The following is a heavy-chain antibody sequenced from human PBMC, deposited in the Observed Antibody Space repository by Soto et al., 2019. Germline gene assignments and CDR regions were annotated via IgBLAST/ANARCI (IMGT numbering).Heavy chain of an antibody. CDR3: ATGKQKVGAYERFLEWKYYYYGMDV. D-gene: IGHD3-3*01. CDR2: FDPEDGET. CDR1: GYTLTELS. V-gene: IGHV1-24*01. J-gene: IGHJ6*02. Sequence: ASVKVSCKVSGYTLTELSMHWVRQAPGKGLEWMGGFDPEDGETIYAQKFQGRVTMTEDTSTDTAYMELSSLRSEDTAVYYCATGKQKVGAYERFLEWKYYYYGMDVWGQGTTVTVSS.